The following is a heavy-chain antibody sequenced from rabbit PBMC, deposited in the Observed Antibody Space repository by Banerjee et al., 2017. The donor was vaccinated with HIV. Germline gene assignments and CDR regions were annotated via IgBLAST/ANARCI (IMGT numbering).Heavy chain of an antibody. V-gene: IGHV1S45*01. CDR3: ARGPYAITRLDL. CDR1: GIDFSSYYY. J-gene: IGHJ3*01. Sequence: QQQLEESGGGLVKPGGTLTLTCKASGIDFSSYYYMSWVRQAPGKGLEWIGIIYVGKGTTDYASWVNGRFTISKTSSTTVTLQMTSLTAADTATYFCARGPYAITRLDLWGQGTLVTVS. D-gene: IGHD6-1*01. CDR2: IYVGKGTT.